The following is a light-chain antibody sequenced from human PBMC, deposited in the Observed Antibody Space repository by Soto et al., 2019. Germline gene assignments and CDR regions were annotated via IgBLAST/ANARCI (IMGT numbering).Light chain of an antibody. CDR1: QSVSSN. CDR3: QQYGSSGT. J-gene: IGKJ1*01. V-gene: IGKV3-15*01. CDR2: GAS. Sequence: DIVMTQSPATLPVSPGERATLSCRASQSVSSNLAWYQQKPGQAPRFLIYGASTRATGIPARFSGSGSGTDFTLTISRLEPEDFAVYYCQQYGSSGTFGQGTKVDI.